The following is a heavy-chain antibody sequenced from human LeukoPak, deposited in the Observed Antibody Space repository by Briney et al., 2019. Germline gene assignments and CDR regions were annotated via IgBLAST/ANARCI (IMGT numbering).Heavy chain of an antibody. CDR3: ARHSAVTTFALHY. CDR2: IYYSGST. Sequence: SETLSLTCTVSGGSISSSSYYWGWIRQPPGKGLEWIGSIYYSGSTYYNPSLKSRVTISVDTSKNQYSLKLSSVTAADTAVYYCARHSAVTTFALHYWGQGTLVTVSA. V-gene: IGHV4-39*01. CDR1: GGSISSSSYY. D-gene: IGHD4-11*01. J-gene: IGHJ4*02.